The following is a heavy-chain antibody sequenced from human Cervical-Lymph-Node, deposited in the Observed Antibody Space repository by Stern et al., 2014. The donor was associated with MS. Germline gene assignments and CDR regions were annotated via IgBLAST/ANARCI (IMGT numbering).Heavy chain of an antibody. Sequence: VQLVESGAEVKKPGSSVKVSCKASGDTFSSYCISWVRQAPGQGLEWMGGIIPIFGTAKYAQKFQGRITITADESTSTAYMELSSLRAEDTAVYYCARTDKYCSSASCSGNWFDPWGQGTLVTVSS. J-gene: IGHJ5*02. V-gene: IGHV1-69*01. CDR3: ARTDKYCSSASCSGNWFDP. D-gene: IGHD2-2*01. CDR2: IIPIFGTA. CDR1: GDTFSSYC.